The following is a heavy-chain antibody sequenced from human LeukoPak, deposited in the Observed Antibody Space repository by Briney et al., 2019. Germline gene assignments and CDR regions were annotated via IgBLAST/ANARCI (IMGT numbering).Heavy chain of an antibody. D-gene: IGHD3-22*01. CDR2: INPNSGGT. V-gene: IGHV1-2*06. Sequence: GSSVKASCKASGGTFSRYAISWVRKAPGQGLEWMGRINPNSGGTSYAKKFQSRVTMTRDTSISTAYMELSSLRSEDTAVYYCARGKDYYDSSGYDFWGQGTLVTVSS. CDR1: GGTFSRYA. CDR3: ARGKDYYDSSGYDF. J-gene: IGHJ4*02.